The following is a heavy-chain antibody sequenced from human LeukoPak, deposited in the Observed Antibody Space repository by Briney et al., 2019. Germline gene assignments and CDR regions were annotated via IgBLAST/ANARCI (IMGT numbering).Heavy chain of an antibody. CDR2: IIPIFGTA. V-gene: IGHV1-69*05. J-gene: IGHJ3*02. Sequence: GASVKVSCKASGGTFSSYAISWVRQAPGQGLEWMGRIIPIFGTANYAQKFQGRVTIATDESTSTAYMELSSLRSEGTAVYYCARRGDSSGYYYIGSAFDIWGQGTMVTVSS. D-gene: IGHD3-22*01. CDR3: ARRGDSSGYYYIGSAFDI. CDR1: GGTFSSYA.